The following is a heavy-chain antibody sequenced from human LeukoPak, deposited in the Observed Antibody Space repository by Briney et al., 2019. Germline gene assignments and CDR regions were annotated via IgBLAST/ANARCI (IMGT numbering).Heavy chain of an antibody. D-gene: IGHD6-19*01. CDR3: ASVAGQLAYMDV. CDR1: GFTFSTYS. Sequence: GGSLRLSCAASGFTFSTYSMNWVRQAPGKGLEWVSSISTSGSLIHYADSVKGRFTISRDNAKNSLYLQMNSLRAEDTAVYYCASVAGQLAYMDVWGEGITVTVSS. V-gene: IGHV3-21*01. CDR2: ISTSGSLI. J-gene: IGHJ6*03.